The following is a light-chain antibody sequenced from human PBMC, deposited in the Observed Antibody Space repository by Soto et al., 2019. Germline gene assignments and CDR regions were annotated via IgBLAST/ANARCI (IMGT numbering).Light chain of an antibody. CDR3: QSYDNSLSGSGV. Sequence: QSVLTQPPSVSGAPGQRVTISCTGSSSNIGAGYDVHRYQQFPGTDPKLLIYTNTNRPSGVPDRFSGSKSGASASLAITALQAEDEADYYCQSYDNSLSGSGVFGGGTKLTVL. V-gene: IGLV1-40*01. CDR1: SSNIGAGYD. CDR2: TNT. J-gene: IGLJ3*02.